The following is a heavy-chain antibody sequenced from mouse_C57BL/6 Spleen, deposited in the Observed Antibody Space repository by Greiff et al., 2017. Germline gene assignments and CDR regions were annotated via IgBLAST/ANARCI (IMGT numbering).Heavy chain of an antibody. J-gene: IGHJ2*01. CDR1: GYTFTSYW. CDR2: IDPSDSYT. Sequence: VQLQQPGAELVMPGASVKLSCKASGYTFTSYWMHWVKQRPGQGLEWIGEIDPSDSYTNYNQKFKGKSTLTVDKSSSTAYMQLSSLTSEDSAVYYCARRGGKGDFDYWGQGTTLTVSS. CDR3: ARRGGKGDFDY. D-gene: IGHD2-1*01. V-gene: IGHV1-69*01.